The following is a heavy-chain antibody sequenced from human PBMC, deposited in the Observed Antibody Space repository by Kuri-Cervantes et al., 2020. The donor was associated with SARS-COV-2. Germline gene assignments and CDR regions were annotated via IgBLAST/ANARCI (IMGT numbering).Heavy chain of an antibody. CDR2: IKQDGSEE. Sequence: LSLTCAASGFTFSSYWMSWVRQAPGEGLEWVANIKQDGSEEHYVDSLKGRFTISRDNAKKSLYLQMNSLRAEDTAVYYCARASFDFWSGYYTGYYFDYWGQGTLVTVSS. CDR1: GFTFSSYW. V-gene: IGHV3-7*01. CDR3: ARASFDFWSGYYTGYYFDY. D-gene: IGHD3-3*01. J-gene: IGHJ4*02.